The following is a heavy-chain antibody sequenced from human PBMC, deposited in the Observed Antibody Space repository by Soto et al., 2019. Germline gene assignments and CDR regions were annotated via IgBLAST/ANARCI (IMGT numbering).Heavy chain of an antibody. CDR2: IIPIFGTA. V-gene: IGHV1-69*13. Sequence: ASVKVSCKASGGTFSSYAISWVRQAPGQGLEWMGGIIPIFGTANYAQKFQGRVTITADESTSTAYMELSSLRSEDTAVYYCARVVGTNDAFDIWGQGTMVTVS. CDR1: GGTFSSYA. D-gene: IGHD7-27*01. CDR3: ARVVGTNDAFDI. J-gene: IGHJ3*02.